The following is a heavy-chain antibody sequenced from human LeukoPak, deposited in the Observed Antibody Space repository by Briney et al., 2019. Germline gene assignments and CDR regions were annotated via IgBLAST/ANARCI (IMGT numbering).Heavy chain of an antibody. D-gene: IGHD2-2*01. Sequence: GGSLRLSCAASGFTFRSYGIHWVRQAPGKGLEWVALIWYDGTNKYYADSVKGRFTISRDDSKNTVYLQMNSLRAEDTAVYYCARDIRGYCSSTSCQAVWGQGTLVTVSS. CDR1: GFTFRSYG. CDR2: IWYDGTNK. CDR3: ARDIRGYCSSTSCQAV. V-gene: IGHV3-33*01. J-gene: IGHJ4*02.